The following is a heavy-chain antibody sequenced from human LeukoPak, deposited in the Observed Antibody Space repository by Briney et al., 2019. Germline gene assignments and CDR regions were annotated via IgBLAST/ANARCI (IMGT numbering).Heavy chain of an antibody. D-gene: IGHD2-2*01. CDR2: IRYDGSNK. V-gene: IGHV3-30*02. CDR1: GFTFSSYG. CDR3: TTLVWVYSSSTSWYPPDY. Sequence: GGSLRLSCAASGFTFSSYGMHWVRQAPGKGLEWVAFIRYDGSNKYYADSVKGRFTISRDNSKNTLYLHVNSLKTEDTAVYYCTTLVWVYSSSTSWYPPDYWGQGTLVTVSS. J-gene: IGHJ4*02.